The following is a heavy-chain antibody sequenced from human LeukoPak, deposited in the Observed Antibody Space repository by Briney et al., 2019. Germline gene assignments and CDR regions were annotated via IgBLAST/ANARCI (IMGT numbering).Heavy chain of an antibody. CDR2: ISGSGGST. Sequence: PGGSLRLSCAASGFTFSNHGMSWVRQAPGKGLEWVSAISGSGGSTYYADSVKGRFTISRDNSKNTLYLQMNSLRAEDTAVYYCAVLSDFDYWGQGTLVTVSS. CDR1: GFTFSNHG. V-gene: IGHV3-23*01. J-gene: IGHJ4*02. D-gene: IGHD3-16*02. CDR3: AVLSDFDY.